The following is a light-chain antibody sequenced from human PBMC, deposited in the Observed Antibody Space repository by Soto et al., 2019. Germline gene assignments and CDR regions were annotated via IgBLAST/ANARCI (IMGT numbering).Light chain of an antibody. V-gene: IGKV3-20*01. CDR1: EPVAKNY. CDR2: GAS. J-gene: IGKJ4*01. Sequence: PGKSATLSCRASEPVAKNYLAWFQKKPGQAPKLLIYGASIRATDIPDRFSGSGSGTDFTLTVRRLEPEDFAVYYCQHYDTAPLSFGGGTRVEI. CDR3: QHYDTAPLS.